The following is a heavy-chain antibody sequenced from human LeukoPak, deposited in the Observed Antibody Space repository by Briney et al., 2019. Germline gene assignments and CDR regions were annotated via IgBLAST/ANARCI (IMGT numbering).Heavy chain of an antibody. CDR2: IKQDGSAK. Sequence: GGSLRLPCAASGFTFSTYWMSWVRQAPGKGLEWVANIKQDGSAKYYVDSVKGRFTISRDNAKNLLYLQMNSLRAEDTAVYYCARFGSGWYQYYFDYWGQGTLVTVSS. V-gene: IGHV3-7*01. CDR3: ARFGSGWYQYYFDY. CDR1: GFTFSTYW. J-gene: IGHJ4*02. D-gene: IGHD6-19*01.